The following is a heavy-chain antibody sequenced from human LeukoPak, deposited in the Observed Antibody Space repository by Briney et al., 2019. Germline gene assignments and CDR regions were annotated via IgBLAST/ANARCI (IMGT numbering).Heavy chain of an antibody. CDR3: AKRVPYSSSSVYFDY. Sequence: PGGSLRLSCAASGFTFSNYGMAWVRQGPGMRLEWLSAISDSGRRTYYADSVKGRCTISRDNSKNTVYLQMNSLRAEDTALYYCAKRVPYSSSSVYFDYWGQGTLVTVSS. D-gene: IGHD6-6*01. J-gene: IGHJ4*02. CDR2: ISDSGRRT. V-gene: IGHV3-23*01. CDR1: GFTFSNYG.